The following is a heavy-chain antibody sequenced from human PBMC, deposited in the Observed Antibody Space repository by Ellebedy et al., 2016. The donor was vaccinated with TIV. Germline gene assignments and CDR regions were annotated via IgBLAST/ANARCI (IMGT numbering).Heavy chain of an antibody. CDR1: GYSFISYW. CDR3: ARGDRGSGWYWDK. V-gene: IGHV5-51*01. J-gene: IGHJ4*02. Sequence: GESLKISCKGSGYSFISYWIGWVRQMPGKGLEWMGYIYPGDSDTRYSPSFQGQVTISVDKSISTAYLQWSSLKASDTDIYYCARGDRGSGWYWDKWGQGTLVTVSS. D-gene: IGHD6-19*01. CDR2: IYPGDSDT.